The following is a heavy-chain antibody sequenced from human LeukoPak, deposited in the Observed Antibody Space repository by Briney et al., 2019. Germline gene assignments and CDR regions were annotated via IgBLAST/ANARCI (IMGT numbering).Heavy chain of an antibody. V-gene: IGHV3-48*03. Sequence: GGSLRLSCAASGFTFSSYEMNWVRQAPGKGLEWVSYISSSGSTIYYADSVKGRFTISRDNAKNSLYLQMNSLRAEDTAVYYCASSGGGIAAAGTYYFDYWGQGTLVTVSS. D-gene: IGHD6-13*01. CDR3: ASSGGGIAAAGTYYFDY. J-gene: IGHJ4*02. CDR2: ISSSGSTI. CDR1: GFTFSSYE.